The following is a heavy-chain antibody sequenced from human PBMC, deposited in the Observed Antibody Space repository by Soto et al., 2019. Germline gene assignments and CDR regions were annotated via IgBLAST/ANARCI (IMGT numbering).Heavy chain of an antibody. CDR2: ISYDGSNK. D-gene: IGHD6-19*01. CDR1: GFTFSSYG. V-gene: IGHV3-30*18. Sequence: HPGGSLRLSCAASGFTFSSYGMHWVRQAPGKGLEWVAVISYDGSNKYYADSVKGRFTISRDNSKNTLYLQMNSLRAEDTAVYYCAKGIWSWQWLVKEPFDYWGQGTLVTVSS. J-gene: IGHJ4*02. CDR3: AKGIWSWQWLVKEPFDY.